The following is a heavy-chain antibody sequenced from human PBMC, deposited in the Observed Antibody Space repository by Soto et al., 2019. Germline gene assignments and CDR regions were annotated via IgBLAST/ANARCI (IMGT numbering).Heavy chain of an antibody. J-gene: IGHJ4*02. CDR3: ARVTYYYDSSGYSDRFFDY. CDR1: GYTFTSYG. V-gene: IGHV1-18*01. D-gene: IGHD3-22*01. Sequence: QVQLVQSGAEVKKPGASVKVSCKASGYTFTSYGISWVRQAPGQGLEWMGWISAYNGNTNYAQKLQGRVTMTTDTSTSTAYMELRSLRSDDTAVYYCARVTYYYDSSGYSDRFFDYWGQGTLVTVSS. CDR2: ISAYNGNT.